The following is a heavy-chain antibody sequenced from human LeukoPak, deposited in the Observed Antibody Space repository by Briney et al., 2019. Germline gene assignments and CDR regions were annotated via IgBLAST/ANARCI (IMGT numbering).Heavy chain of an antibody. CDR2: INHSGST. Sequence: SETLSLTCAVYGGSFSGYYWSWIRQPPGKGLEWIGEINHSGSTNYNPSLKSRVTISVDTSKNQFSLKLSSVTAADTAVYYCARGRYSGYDSPFMDYWGQGTLVTVSS. J-gene: IGHJ4*02. D-gene: IGHD5-12*01. V-gene: IGHV4-34*01. CDR3: ARGRYSGYDSPFMDY. CDR1: GGSFSGYY.